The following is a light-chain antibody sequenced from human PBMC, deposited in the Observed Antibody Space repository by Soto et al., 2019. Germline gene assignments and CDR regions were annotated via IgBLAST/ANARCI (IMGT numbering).Light chain of an antibody. J-gene: IGKJ1*01. CDR1: QAVSSNY. V-gene: IGKV3-20*01. Sequence: EIVLTQSPASLSLSPGERATLSCRTSQAVSSNYLAWYQQKPGQAPRLLLYGASSRATGIPDRFRGSGSGTDFTLTISRLEPEDFAIYYCQQYGTSPPWTFGQGTKV. CDR3: QQYGTSPPWT. CDR2: GAS.